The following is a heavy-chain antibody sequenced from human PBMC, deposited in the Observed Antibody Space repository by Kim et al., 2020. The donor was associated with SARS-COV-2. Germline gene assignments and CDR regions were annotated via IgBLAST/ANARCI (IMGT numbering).Heavy chain of an antibody. CDR3: ATGPGFRDGGDWSPFDY. D-gene: IGHD2-21*02. CDR1: GLTFNSYA. Sequence: GGSLRLSCAASGLTFNSYAMSWVRQAPGKGLEWVSGISGIGHQIKYADSVKGRFTISRDNAKNTLYLQMNSLSADDTAVYYCATGPGFRDGGDWSPFDYWGQGTLVTVSS. CDR2: ISGIGHQI. V-gene: IGHV3-23*01. J-gene: IGHJ4*02.